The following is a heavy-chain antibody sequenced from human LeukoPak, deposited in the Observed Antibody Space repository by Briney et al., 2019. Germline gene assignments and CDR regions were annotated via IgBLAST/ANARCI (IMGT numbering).Heavy chain of an antibody. V-gene: IGHV1-46*01. CDR3: ARARYGGNQIDN. CDR1: GYTLTPYY. Sequence: ASVKVFFKASGYTLTPYYMQWVRQAPGQGLEWMGVIIPSGGSTTYAEKFQGRVTMTSDTSTSTVYMELSSLISEDTAVYYCARARYGGNQIDNCGQGTLVTVSS. D-gene: IGHD4-23*01. CDR2: IIPSGGST. J-gene: IGHJ4*02.